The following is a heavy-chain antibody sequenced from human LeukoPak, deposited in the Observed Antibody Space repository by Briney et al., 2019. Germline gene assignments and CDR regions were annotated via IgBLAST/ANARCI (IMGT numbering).Heavy chain of an antibody. Sequence: GASVKVSCKASGYTFTGYYMHWVRQAPGQGLEWMGWINPNSGGANYAQKFQGRVTMTRDTSISTAYMELSRLRSDDTAVYYCARGSIGNGGRDAFDIWGQGTMVTVSS. CDR2: INPNSGGA. J-gene: IGHJ3*02. CDR1: GYTFTGYY. D-gene: IGHD4-23*01. V-gene: IGHV1-2*02. CDR3: ARGSIGNGGRDAFDI.